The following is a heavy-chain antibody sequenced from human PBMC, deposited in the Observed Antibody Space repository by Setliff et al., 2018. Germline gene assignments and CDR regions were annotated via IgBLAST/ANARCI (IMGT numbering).Heavy chain of an antibody. V-gene: IGHV4-4*07. Sequence: SETLSLTCTVSGGSISSYYWSWIRQPAGKGLEWIGHIYNGGSANYNPSLTSRVTMSIDTSKNQLSLKLNSVTAADMAVYYCAREQWLDPPGYYYMDVWAKGTTVTVSS. CDR3: AREQWLDPPGYYYMDV. J-gene: IGHJ6*03. D-gene: IGHD6-19*01. CDR1: GGSISSYY. CDR2: IYNGGSA.